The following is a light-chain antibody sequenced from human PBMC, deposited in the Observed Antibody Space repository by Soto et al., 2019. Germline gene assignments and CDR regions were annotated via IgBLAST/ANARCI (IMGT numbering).Light chain of an antibody. CDR2: LGS. CDR3: MQALQAWT. V-gene: IGKV2-28*01. J-gene: IGKJ1*01. Sequence: DIVMTQSPLSLPVTPGEPASISCRSSQSLLHSNGYNYLDWYLQKPGQSPQLLIYLGSNRASGVPDRFSGSGSGTDFTLKISRVEVEDVGVYYGMQALQAWTFGQGTKVEIK. CDR1: QSLLHSNGYNY.